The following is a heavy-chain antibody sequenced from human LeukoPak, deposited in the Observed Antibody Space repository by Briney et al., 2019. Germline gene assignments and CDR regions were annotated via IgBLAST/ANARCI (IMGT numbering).Heavy chain of an antibody. V-gene: IGHV1-8*02. CDR2: MNPNSGNT. CDR3: AKRGYSYGDFDY. D-gene: IGHD5-18*01. CDR1: GGTFSSYD. J-gene: IGHJ4*02. Sequence: ASVKVSCKASGGTFSSYDINWVRQATGQGLEWMGWMNPNSGNTGYAQKFQGRVTMTRNTSISTAYMELSSLRSEDTAVYYCAKRGYSYGDFDYWGQGTLVTVSS.